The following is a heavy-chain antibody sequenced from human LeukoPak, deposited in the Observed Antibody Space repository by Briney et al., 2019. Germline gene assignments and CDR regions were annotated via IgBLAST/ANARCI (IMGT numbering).Heavy chain of an antibody. CDR1: GYSISSGYY. CDR2: IYHSGST. D-gene: IGHD4-17*01. V-gene: IGHV4-38-2*02. J-gene: IGHJ4*02. Sequence: SETLSLTCTVSGYSISSGYYWGWIRQPPGKGLEWIGSIYHSGSTYYNPSLKSRVTISVDTSKNQFSLKLSSVTAADTAVYYCARIGVTTPIVDSWGQGTLVTVSS. CDR3: ARIGVTTPIVDS.